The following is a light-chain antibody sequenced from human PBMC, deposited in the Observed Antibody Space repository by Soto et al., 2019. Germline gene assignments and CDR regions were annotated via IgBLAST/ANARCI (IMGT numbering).Light chain of an antibody. Sequence: DIVMTQSPDSLAVSLGERATINCKSIQSVLYISNNENYLAWYQQKPGQPPKLLIYWASTRESGVPDRFSGSGSGTDFTLTISSLQAEDVAVYYCQQYFSAPYTFGQGTKVEIK. J-gene: IGKJ2*01. V-gene: IGKV4-1*01. CDR3: QQYFSAPYT. CDR1: QSVLYISNNENY. CDR2: WAS.